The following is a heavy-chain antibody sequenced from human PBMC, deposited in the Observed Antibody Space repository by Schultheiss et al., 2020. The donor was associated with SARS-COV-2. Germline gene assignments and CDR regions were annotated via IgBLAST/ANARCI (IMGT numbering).Heavy chain of an antibody. CDR3: ARESYYYDSSGYYQEPDAFDI. CDR2: IWYDGSNK. Sequence: GGSLRLSCAASGFTFSSYGMHWVRQAPGKGLEWVAVIWYDGSNKYYADSVKGRFTISRDNSKNTLYLQKNSLRAEDTAVYYCARESYYYDSSGYYQEPDAFDIWGQGTMVTVSS. V-gene: IGHV3-33*01. D-gene: IGHD3-22*01. CDR1: GFTFSSYG. J-gene: IGHJ3*02.